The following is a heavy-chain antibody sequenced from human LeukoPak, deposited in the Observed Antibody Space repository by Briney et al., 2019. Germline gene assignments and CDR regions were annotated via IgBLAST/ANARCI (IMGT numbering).Heavy chain of an antibody. CDR3: ARNPRYYFDY. CDR2: IYYSGST. J-gene: IGHJ4*02. CDR1: GRSISSYY. Sequence: SSETLSLTCTVSGRSISSYYWSWIRQPPGKGLEWIGYIYYSGSTNYNPSLKSRVTISVDTSKNQFSLKLSSVTAADTAVYYCARNPRYYFDYWGQGTLVTVSS. V-gene: IGHV4-59*08.